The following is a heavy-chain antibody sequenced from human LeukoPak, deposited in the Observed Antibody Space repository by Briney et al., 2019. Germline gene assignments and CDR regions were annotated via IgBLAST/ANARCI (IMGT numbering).Heavy chain of an antibody. J-gene: IGHJ5*02. CDR1: XXSVSSNSAA. CDR2: TYYRSKWYD. D-gene: IGHD6-19*01. V-gene: IGHV6-1*01. CDR3: ARVDQWPPSGWFDP. Sequence: SQTXSLTXXXSXXSVSSNSAAWNWIRQSPSRGLEWLGRTYYRSKWYDDYAVSVRSRITISPDTSKNQFSLQLSSVTPEDTAVYYCARVDQWPPSGWFDPWGQGIQVTVSS.